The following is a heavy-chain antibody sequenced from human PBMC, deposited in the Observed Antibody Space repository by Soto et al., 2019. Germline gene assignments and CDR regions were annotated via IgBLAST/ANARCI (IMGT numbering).Heavy chain of an antibody. D-gene: IGHD4-17*01. Sequence: VQLLESGGGLVQPGGSLRLSCAASGFTFSSYAMSWVRQAPGMGLEWVAVISGSGCATYYADSVKGRFTVSRDNSNNTVYLQMNSLRAEDTAVYYCAKEETVLVNYYYYYGMDVWGQGTTVTVSS. CDR2: ISGSGCAT. CDR3: AKEETVLVNYYYYYGMDV. CDR1: GFTFSSYA. V-gene: IGHV3-23*01. J-gene: IGHJ6*02.